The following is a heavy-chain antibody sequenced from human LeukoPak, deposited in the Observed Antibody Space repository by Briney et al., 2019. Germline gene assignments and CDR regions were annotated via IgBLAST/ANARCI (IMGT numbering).Heavy chain of an antibody. V-gene: IGHV1-18*01. Sequence: ASVKVSCKASGYTFTSYGISWVRQAPGQGLEWMGWISAYNGNTNYAQKLQGRVTMTTDTSTSTAYMELRSLRSDDTAVYYCARDQPVSCSSTSCYTEDYFDYWGQGTLVTVSS. CDR1: GYTFTSYG. CDR2: ISAYNGNT. J-gene: IGHJ4*02. CDR3: ARDQPVSCSSTSCYTEDYFDY. D-gene: IGHD2-2*02.